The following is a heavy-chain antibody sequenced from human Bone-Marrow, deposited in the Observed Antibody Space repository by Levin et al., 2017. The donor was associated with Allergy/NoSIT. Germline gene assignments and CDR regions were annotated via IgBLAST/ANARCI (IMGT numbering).Heavy chain of an antibody. CDR2: ISYDGSNK. Sequence: GGSLRLSCAASGFTFSSYAMHWVRQAPGKGLEWVAVISYDGSNKYYADSVKGRFTISRDNSKNTLYLQMNSLRAEDTAVYYCARERSWLVLNWFDPWGQGTLVTVSS. CDR1: GFTFSSYA. CDR3: ARERSWLVLNWFDP. J-gene: IGHJ5*02. D-gene: IGHD6-6*01. V-gene: IGHV3-30*04.